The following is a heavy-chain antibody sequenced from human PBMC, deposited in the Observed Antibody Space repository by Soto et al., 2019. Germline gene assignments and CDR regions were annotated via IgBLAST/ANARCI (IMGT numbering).Heavy chain of an antibody. D-gene: IGHD3-10*01. CDR2: INPNSGGT. J-gene: IGHJ6*02. CDR3: ARDSHYYGSGSYSADYYYYGMDV. CDR1: GYTFTGYY. Sequence: ASVKVSCKASGYTFTGYYMHWGRQAPGQGLEWMGWINPNSGGTNYAQKFQGWVTMTRDTSISTAYTELSRLRSDDTAVYYCARDSHYYGSGSYSADYYYYGMDVWGQGTTVTVSS. V-gene: IGHV1-2*04.